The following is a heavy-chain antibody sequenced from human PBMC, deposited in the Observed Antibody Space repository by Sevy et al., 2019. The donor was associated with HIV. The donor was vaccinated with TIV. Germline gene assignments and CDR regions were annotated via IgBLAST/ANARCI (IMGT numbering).Heavy chain of an antibody. CDR3: ARGPYDSGSSSYWFDP. V-gene: IGHV4-30-4*01. J-gene: IGHJ5*02. CDR2: IYYSGST. Sequence: SETLSLTCTVSGDYIGSGDYYWSWIRQPPGKGLEWIGYIYYSGSTYYNPSLKSRISISVETSENQFSLKLKSVTAADTAVYYCARGPYDSGSSSYWFDPWGQGTLVTVSS. D-gene: IGHD6-6*01. CDR1: GDYIGSGDYY.